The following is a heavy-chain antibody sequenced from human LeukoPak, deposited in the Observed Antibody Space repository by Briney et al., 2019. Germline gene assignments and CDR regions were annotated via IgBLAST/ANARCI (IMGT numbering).Heavy chain of an antibody. J-gene: IGHJ4*02. D-gene: IGHD3-22*01. CDR1: GFTPSADF. CDR3: ARDFVPYDSSGYSHDY. V-gene: IGHV3-7*04. Sequence: GGALRLSCAAAGFTPSADFLSWVRQTPGKGLEWVANIKEDGSEKYYVDSVKGRFTISRDNAKNSLYLQMNSLRAEDTAVYYCARDFVPYDSSGYSHDYWGQGTVVTVSS. CDR2: IKEDGSEK.